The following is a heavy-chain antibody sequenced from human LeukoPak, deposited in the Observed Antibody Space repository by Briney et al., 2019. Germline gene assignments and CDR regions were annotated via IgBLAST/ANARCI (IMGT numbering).Heavy chain of an antibody. Sequence: PGGSLRLSCTASGFTFSSYTMNWVHQAPGKGLEWVSLISSSSSDIYYADSVKGRFTISRDNANNSLYLQMSSLRADDTAVYYCARVYYGGSLDYWGQGTLVTVSS. D-gene: IGHD4-23*01. J-gene: IGHJ4*02. CDR2: ISSSSSDI. CDR1: GFTFSSYT. CDR3: ARVYYGGSLDY. V-gene: IGHV3-21*01.